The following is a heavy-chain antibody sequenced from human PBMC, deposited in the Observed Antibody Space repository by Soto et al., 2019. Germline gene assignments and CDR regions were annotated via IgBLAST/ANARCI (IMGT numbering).Heavy chain of an antibody. D-gene: IGHD3-9*01. CDR3: ARRRRDILTGSPGTLEY. CDR2: IYPGDSGT. V-gene: IGHV5-51*01. Sequence: GESLKISCKGSGYSFTNNWIGCVRQMPGKGLEWMGIIYPGDSGTRYSPSFQGQVTISADKSSSTAYLQWSSLRASDTAMYYCARRRRDILTGSPGTLEYWGQGTMVTVSS. J-gene: IGHJ4*02. CDR1: GYSFTNNW.